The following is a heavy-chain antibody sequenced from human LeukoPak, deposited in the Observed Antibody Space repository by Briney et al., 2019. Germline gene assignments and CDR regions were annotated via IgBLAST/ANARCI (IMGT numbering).Heavy chain of an antibody. D-gene: IGHD2-15*01. CDR1: GGSFSGYY. CDR2: INHSGST. J-gene: IGHJ4*02. Sequence: PSETLSLTCAVYGGSFSGYYWSWIRQPPGKGLEWIGEINHSGSTNYNPSLKSRVTISVDTSKNQSSLKLSSVTAADTAVYYCARGAGYCSGGSCYSDYWGQGTLVTVSS. V-gene: IGHV4-34*01. CDR3: ARGAGYCSGGSCYSDY.